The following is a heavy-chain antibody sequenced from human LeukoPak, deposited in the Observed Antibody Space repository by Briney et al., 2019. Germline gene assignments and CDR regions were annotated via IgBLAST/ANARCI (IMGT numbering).Heavy chain of an antibody. J-gene: IGHJ4*02. CDR2: INHSGST. V-gene: IGHV4-34*01. Sequence: SETLSLTCTVSGGSISSYYWSWIRQPPGKGLEWIGEINHSGSTNYNPSLKSRVTISVDTSKNQFSLKLSSVTAADTAVYYCARARPKVRGVKFDYWGQGTLVTVSS. CDR1: GGSISSYY. D-gene: IGHD3-10*01. CDR3: ARARPKVRGVKFDY.